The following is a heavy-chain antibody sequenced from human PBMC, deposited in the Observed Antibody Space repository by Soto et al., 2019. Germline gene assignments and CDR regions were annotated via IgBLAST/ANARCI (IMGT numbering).Heavy chain of an antibody. CDR3: ARDSVVAATQWFDP. CDR2: ISSSGSTI. D-gene: IGHD2-15*01. CDR1: GFTFSDYY. V-gene: IGHV3-11*01. Sequence: GGSLRLSCAASGFTFSDYYMSWIRQAPGKGLEWVSYISSSGSTIYYEDSVKGRFTISRDNAKNSLYLQMNSLRAEDTAVYYCARDSVVAATQWFDPWGQGTLVTVSS. J-gene: IGHJ5*02.